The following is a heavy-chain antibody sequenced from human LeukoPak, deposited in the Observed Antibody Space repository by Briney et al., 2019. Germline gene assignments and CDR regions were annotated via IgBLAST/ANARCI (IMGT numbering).Heavy chain of an antibody. J-gene: IGHJ6*02. CDR1: GFTFSSYG. V-gene: IGHV3-30*18. Sequence: GGSLRLSCAASGFTFSSYGMHWVRQAPGKGLEWVAVISYDGSNKYYADSVKGRFTISRDNSKNTLYLQMNSLRAEDTAVYYCAKDNGGYYYYYGMDVWGQGTTVTVSS. CDR2: ISYDGSNK. CDR3: AKDNGGYYYYYGMDV. D-gene: IGHD3-10*01.